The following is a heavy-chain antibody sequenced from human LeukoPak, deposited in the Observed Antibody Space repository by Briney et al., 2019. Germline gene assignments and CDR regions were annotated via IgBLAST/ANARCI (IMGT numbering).Heavy chain of an antibody. J-gene: IGHJ4*02. D-gene: IGHD2-2*01. CDR1: GFNFSDYY. Sequence: AGGSLRLSCAASGFNFSDYYMSWIRQAPGKGLEWVSYISSSGSTIYYADSVKGRFTISRDNAKNSLYLQMNSLRAEDTAVYYCARLVGDIVVVPAAMLDYWGQGTLVTVSS. CDR3: ARLVGDIVVVPAAMLDY. V-gene: IGHV3-11*01. CDR2: ISSSGSTI.